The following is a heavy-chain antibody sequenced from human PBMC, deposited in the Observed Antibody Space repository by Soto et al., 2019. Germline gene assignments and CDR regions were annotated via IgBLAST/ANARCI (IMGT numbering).Heavy chain of an antibody. CDR1: GFTFSSYA. CDR3: VAYCSGGSCYVLWGGFDY. CDR2: ISGSGGST. J-gene: IGHJ4*02. D-gene: IGHD2-15*01. Sequence: AGGSLRLSCAASGFTFSSYAMSWVRQAPGKGLEWVSAISGSGGSTYYADSVKGRFTISRDNSKNTLYLQMNSLRAEDTAVYYCVAYCSGGSCYVLWGGFDYWGQGTLVTVSS. V-gene: IGHV3-23*01.